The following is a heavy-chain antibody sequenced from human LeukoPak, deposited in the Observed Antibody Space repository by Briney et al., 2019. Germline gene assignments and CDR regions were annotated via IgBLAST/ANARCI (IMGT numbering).Heavy chain of an antibody. V-gene: IGHV3-7*01. CDR3: ARDLTIFGVVYDY. CDR1: GFTFSSYW. J-gene: IGHJ4*02. D-gene: IGHD3-3*01. Sequence: GGSLRLPCAASGFTFSSYWMSWVRQAPGKGLEWVANIKQDGSEKYYVDSVKGRFTISRDNAKNSLYLQMNSLRAEDTAVYYCARDLTIFGVVYDYWGQGTLVTVSS. CDR2: IKQDGSEK.